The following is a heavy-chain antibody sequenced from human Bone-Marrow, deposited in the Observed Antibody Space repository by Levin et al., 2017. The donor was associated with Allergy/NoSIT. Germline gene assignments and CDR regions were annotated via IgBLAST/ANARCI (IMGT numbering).Heavy chain of an antibody. J-gene: IGHJ3*01. CDR2: LRSKTAGGTT. V-gene: IGHV3-15*01. D-gene: IGHD2-15*01. CDR1: GFTFSNAW. CDR3: TTDTVVAATPFNAFDV. Sequence: PSETLSLTCAASGFTFSNAWMNWVRQSPGKGLEWVGRLRSKTAGGTTEYAAPVKGRFLMSRDDSKNMLYLQMNSLKTEDTAVYFCTTDTVVAATPFNAFDVWGQGTMVTVSS.